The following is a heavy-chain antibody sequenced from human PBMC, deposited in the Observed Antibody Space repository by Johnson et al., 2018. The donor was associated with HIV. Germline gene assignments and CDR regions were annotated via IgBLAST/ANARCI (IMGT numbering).Heavy chain of an antibody. CDR3: ASGDDYGC. Sequence: VQLVESGGGVVQPGRSLRLSCAASGFTFSSYGLHWVRQAPGKGLEWISYISGSGFDTFYADSVKGRFTISRDNANKSLYLKMSSLRAEDTAVYSCASGDDYGCWGQGTMVTVSS. J-gene: IGHJ3*01. CDR2: ISGSGFDT. V-gene: IGHV3-21*05. D-gene: IGHD5-12*01. CDR1: GFTFSSYG.